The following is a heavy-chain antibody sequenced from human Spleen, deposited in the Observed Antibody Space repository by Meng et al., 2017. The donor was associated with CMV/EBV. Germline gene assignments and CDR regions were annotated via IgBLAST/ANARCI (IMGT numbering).Heavy chain of an antibody. Sequence: KASGYKSVTFGISWVRQAPGQGLEWMGRISTYNANTNYAQKLQGRVTMTTDTSTSTAYMELRSLRSDDTAVYYCARDRWNYGNPYFDYWGQGTLVTVSS. CDR3: ARDRWNYGNPYFDY. J-gene: IGHJ4*02. V-gene: IGHV1-18*01. D-gene: IGHD1-7*01. CDR2: ISTYNANT. CDR1: GYKSVTFG.